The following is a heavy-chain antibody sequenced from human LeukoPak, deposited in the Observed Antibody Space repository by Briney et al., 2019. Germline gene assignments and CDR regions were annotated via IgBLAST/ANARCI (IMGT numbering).Heavy chain of an antibody. V-gene: IGHV1-69*04. CDR2: IIPILGIA. Sequence: SVKVSCKASGYTFTSYGINWVRQATGQGLEWMGRIIPILGIANYAQKFQGRVTITADKSTSTAYMELSSLRSEDTAVYYCARDAEYCTNGVCFPYGMDVWGQGTTVTVSS. D-gene: IGHD2-8*01. CDR3: ARDAEYCTNGVCFPYGMDV. J-gene: IGHJ6*02. CDR1: GYTFTSYG.